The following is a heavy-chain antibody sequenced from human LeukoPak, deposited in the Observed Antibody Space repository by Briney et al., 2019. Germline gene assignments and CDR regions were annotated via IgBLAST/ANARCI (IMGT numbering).Heavy chain of an antibody. CDR2: IYYSGST. D-gene: IGHD3-22*01. J-gene: IGHJ4*02. Sequence: PSETLSLTCTVSGGSISSYYWSWIRQPPGKGLEWIGYIYYSGSTNYNPSLKSRVTISVDTSKNQFSLKLSSVTAADTAVYYCARGRYYYDSSGTPPPDCWGQGTLVTVSS. CDR1: GGSISSYY. CDR3: ARGRYYYDSSGTPPPDC. V-gene: IGHV4-59*01.